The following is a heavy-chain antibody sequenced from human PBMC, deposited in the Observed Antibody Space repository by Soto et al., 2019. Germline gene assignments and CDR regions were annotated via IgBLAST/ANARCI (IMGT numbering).Heavy chain of an antibody. J-gene: IGHJ4*02. V-gene: IGHV4-30-2*01. CDR2: IYHSGST. CDR3: AGGIAARPLGY. CDR1: GGSISSGGYS. Sequence: ALSVKCAVSGGSISSGGYSWSWIRQPPGKGLEWIGYIYHSGSTYYNPSLKSRVTISVDRSKNQFSLKLSSVTAADTAVYYCAGGIAARPLGYWGQGTLVPVSP. D-gene: IGHD6-6*01.